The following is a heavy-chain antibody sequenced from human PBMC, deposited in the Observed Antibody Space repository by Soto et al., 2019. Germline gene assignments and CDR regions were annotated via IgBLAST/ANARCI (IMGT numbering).Heavy chain of an antibody. CDR2: INNSGNTI. CDR1: AFTLTDYY. V-gene: IGHV3-11*01. D-gene: IGHD2-21*02. Sequence: QVQLVESGGGSVKPGGSLRLSCEASAFTLTDYYMSWSRQAPGKGLEWLSYINNSGNTIYYADSVKGRFTISRDSAKNSLFLQMNSLRAEDTAVYYCARIGDCGGDCYAFDIWGQGTMVSVSS. CDR3: ARIGDCGGDCYAFDI. J-gene: IGHJ3*02.